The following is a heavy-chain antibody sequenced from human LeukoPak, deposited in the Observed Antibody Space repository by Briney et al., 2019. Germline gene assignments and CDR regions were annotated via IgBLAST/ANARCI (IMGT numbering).Heavy chain of an antibody. J-gene: IGHJ4*02. Sequence: GGSLRLSCAASGFTFSSYGMSWVRQAPGKGLEWVSAISGSGGSTYYADSVKGRFTISRDNSKNTLYLQMNSLRAEDTAVYYCAKDPRLTRILEQWLALPDYYFDYWGQGTLVTVSS. V-gene: IGHV3-23*01. CDR1: GFTFSSYG. CDR3: AKDPRLTRILEQWLALPDYYFDY. D-gene: IGHD6-19*01. CDR2: ISGSGGST.